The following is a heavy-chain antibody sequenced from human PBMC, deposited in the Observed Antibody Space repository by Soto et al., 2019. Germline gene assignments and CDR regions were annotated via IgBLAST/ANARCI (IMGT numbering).Heavy chain of an antibody. CDR2: TYSGGTT. D-gene: IGHD1-7*01. J-gene: IGHJ4*02. CDR3: ARDIGSGTTH. CDR1: GFTVNSKY. Sequence: GGSLRLPCAASGFTVNSKYMSWVRQAPGKGLEWVSITYSGGTTYYADSVKGRFTVSRDNSKNTLYLQMNSLRADDTAVYYCARDIGSGTTHWGQGTLVTVSS. V-gene: IGHV3-66*01.